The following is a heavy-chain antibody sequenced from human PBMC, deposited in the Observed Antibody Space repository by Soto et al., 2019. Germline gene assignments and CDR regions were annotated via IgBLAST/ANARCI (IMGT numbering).Heavy chain of an antibody. D-gene: IGHD2-21*01. Sequence: QITLKESGPTLVKPTQTLTLTCTFSGFSLSTRGEGVGWARQPPGRPLEWLALIYWHDDKRYNQSLQRRLNITKDTTKNRVVLTMTNTDPVDTDTYYSVHRQSTIVVLTPVGGVAFAIWGQGTVVTVSS. CDR1: GFSLSTRGEG. CDR3: VHRQSTIVVLTPVGGVAFAI. V-gene: IGHV2-5*01. CDR2: IYWHDDK. J-gene: IGHJ3*02.